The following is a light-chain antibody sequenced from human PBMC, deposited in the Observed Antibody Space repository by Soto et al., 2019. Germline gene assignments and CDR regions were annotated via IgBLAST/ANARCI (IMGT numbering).Light chain of an antibody. CDR3: LQYSSHSWT. Sequence: DIQMTQSPSTLSGSVGDRVTITCRASQTISSWLAWYQQKQGKAPKLLIYKASTLKSGVPSRFSGSGSGTELTLTISRLQPDDVATYYCLQYSSHSWTFGQGTKVDIK. V-gene: IGKV1-5*03. J-gene: IGKJ1*01. CDR2: KAS. CDR1: QTISSW.